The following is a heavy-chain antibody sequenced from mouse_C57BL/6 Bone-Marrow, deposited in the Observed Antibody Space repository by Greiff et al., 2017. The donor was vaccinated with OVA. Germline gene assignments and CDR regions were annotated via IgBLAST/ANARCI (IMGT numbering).Heavy chain of an antibody. Sequence: QVQLQQPGTELVKPGASVTLSCKASGYTFTSYWMHWVKQRPGQGLEWIGNINPSNGGTNYNEKFKSKATLTIDKSSSTDYMQLNSLTSEDSAVYYCGTFITAVVARERFAYWGQGTLVTVSA. CDR1: GYTFTSYW. V-gene: IGHV1-53*01. CDR2: INPSNGGT. CDR3: GTFITAVVARERFAY. D-gene: IGHD1-1*01. J-gene: IGHJ3*01.